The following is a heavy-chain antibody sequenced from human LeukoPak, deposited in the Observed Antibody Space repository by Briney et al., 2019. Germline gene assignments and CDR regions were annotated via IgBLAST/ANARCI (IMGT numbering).Heavy chain of an antibody. CDR2: IYWNDDK. CDR3: AHNIASEYSSSWDWFDP. D-gene: IGHD6-6*01. J-gene: IGHJ5*02. CDR1: GFSLSTSGVG. V-gene: IGHV2-5*01. Sequence: KESGPTLVKPTQTLTLTCTFSGFSLSTSGVGVGWIRQPPGKALEWLGLIYWNDDKRYSPSLKSRRTITKDTSKNQVVLTMTNMDPVGTAAYYCAHNIASEYSSSWDWFDPWGQGTLVTVSS.